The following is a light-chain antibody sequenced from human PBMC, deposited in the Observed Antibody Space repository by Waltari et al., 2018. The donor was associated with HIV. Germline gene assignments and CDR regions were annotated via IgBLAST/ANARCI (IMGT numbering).Light chain of an antibody. V-gene: IGLV1-44*01. Sequence: QSVLTQPPSASGTPGQRVTMSCSGGSFNVGSNTVNWYQQLPGPAPKLLIYNNNHRPSGVPDRFSGSKSGTSASLAISGLQSEDEADYYCVAWDDSLNGPVFGGGTKLTVL. J-gene: IGLJ2*01. CDR1: SFNVGSNT. CDR2: NNN. CDR3: VAWDDSLNGPV.